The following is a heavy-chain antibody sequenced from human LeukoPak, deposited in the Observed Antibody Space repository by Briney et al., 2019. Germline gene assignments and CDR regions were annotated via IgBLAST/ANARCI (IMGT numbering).Heavy chain of an antibody. CDR1: GGTFSSYT. V-gene: IGHV1-69*02. CDR2: IIPILGIA. CDR3: ARVAAAGPLWYYYYGMDV. D-gene: IGHD6-13*01. J-gene: IGHJ6*02. Sequence: SVKVSCKASGGTFSSYTISWVRQAPGQGLEWMGRIIPILGIANYAQKFQGRVTITADKSTSTAYMELSSLRSEDTAVYYCARVAAAGPLWYYYYGMDVRGQGTTVTVSS.